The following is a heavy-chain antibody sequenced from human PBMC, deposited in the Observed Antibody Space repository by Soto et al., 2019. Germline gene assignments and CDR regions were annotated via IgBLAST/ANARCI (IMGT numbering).Heavy chain of an antibody. CDR3: ARGETRYSSGWHRI. D-gene: IGHD6-19*01. J-gene: IGHJ4*02. V-gene: IGHV1-18*04. Sequence: DSVKVSCKSTGYTFFNYGINWVRQAAGQGLARMGWISADGGHTNYAPKPQGRVTMTTDTSTSTAYMELRRLTSVDTAVYYGARGETRYSSGWHRIGGQGTLVTVPS. CDR1: GYTFFNYG. CDR2: ISADGGHT.